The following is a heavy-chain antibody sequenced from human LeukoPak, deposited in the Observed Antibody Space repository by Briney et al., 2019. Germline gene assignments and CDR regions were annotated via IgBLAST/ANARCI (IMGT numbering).Heavy chain of an antibody. CDR1: GGSFSGYY. V-gene: IGHV4-34*01. D-gene: IGHD5-24*01. CDR2: INHSGST. CDR3: ARFIYGYWVDY. Sequence: SETLSLTCAVYGGSFSGYYWSWIRQPPGKGLEWIGEINHSGSTNYNPSLKSRVTISVDTSKNQFSLKLSSVTAADTAVYYCARFIYGYWVDYWGQGTLVTVSS. J-gene: IGHJ4*02.